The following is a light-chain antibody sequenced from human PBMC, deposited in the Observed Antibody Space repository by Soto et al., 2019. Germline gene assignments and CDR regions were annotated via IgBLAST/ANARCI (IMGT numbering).Light chain of an antibody. CDR2: DAT. V-gene: IGKV1-5*01. J-gene: IGKJ1*01. CDR3: QQYESHSET. CDR1: QSIGSW. Sequence: DIQMTQSPSTLSASVGDRVTITCWASQSIGSWLAWHQQKPGKAPKLLLFDATYLESGVPSRFSGSGSGTEFTLTISSLQPDDSATYYCQQYESHSETFGQGTKVEIK.